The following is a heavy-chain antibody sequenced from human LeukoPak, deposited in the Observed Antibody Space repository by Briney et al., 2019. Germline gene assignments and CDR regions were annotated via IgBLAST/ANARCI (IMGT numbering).Heavy chain of an antibody. V-gene: IGHV1-46*01. D-gene: IGHD6-13*01. CDR1: GYTFTNFY. CDR3: VAAAAAALFDY. Sequence: ASVKVSCKASGYTFTNFYIHWVRQAPGQGLEWMGKINPSGGTTSYAQKFQGRVTITADESTSTAYMELSSLRSEDTAVYYCVAAAAAALFDYWGQGALVTVSS. J-gene: IGHJ4*02. CDR2: INPSGGTT.